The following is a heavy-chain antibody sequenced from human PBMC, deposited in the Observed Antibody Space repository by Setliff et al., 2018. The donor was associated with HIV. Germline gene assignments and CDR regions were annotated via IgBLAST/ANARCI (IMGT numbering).Heavy chain of an antibody. V-gene: IGHV1-69*05. CDR1: GDSLSNYV. D-gene: IGHD6-19*01. J-gene: IGHJ6*02. CDR2: IVPLFGTT. CDR3: ARGEGYSSGWFKYYYKALDV. Sequence: GASVKVSCKASGDSLSNYVITWVRRAPGQGLEWMGGIVPLFGTTNYAQNFQGRLTITTDQIMTRNTSIRTAYMELSSLRSEDTAVYHCARGEGYSSGWFKYYYKALDVWGQGTTVTVSS.